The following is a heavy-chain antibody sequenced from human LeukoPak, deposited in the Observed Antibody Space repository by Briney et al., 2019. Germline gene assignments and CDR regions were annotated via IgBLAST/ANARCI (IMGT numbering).Heavy chain of an antibody. CDR1: GFTFSSYW. V-gene: IGHV3-7*01. CDR2: IKKDGSEK. J-gene: IGHJ4*02. D-gene: IGHD3-3*01. Sequence: GGSLRLSCAASGFTFSSYWMSWVRQAPGKGLEWVANIKKDGSEKYYVDSVRGRFTISRDNAKNSLYLQMNSLRAEDTAVYYCARLREIPVFGVVTKSTSYFDYWGQGTLVTVSS. CDR3: ARLREIPVFGVVTKSTSYFDY.